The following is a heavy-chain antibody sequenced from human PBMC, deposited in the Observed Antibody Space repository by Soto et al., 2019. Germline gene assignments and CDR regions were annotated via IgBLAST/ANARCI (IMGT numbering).Heavy chain of an antibody. Sequence: PSETMSLTCAVSSGSISSSNWWRWVRQPPGKGLEWIGEIYHSGSTNYNPSLKSRVTISVDKSKNQFSLKLSSVTAADTAVYYCARAGGDYGNYYYYMDVWGKGTTVTVSS. CDR1: SGSISSSNW. CDR2: IYHSGST. J-gene: IGHJ6*03. D-gene: IGHD4-17*01. V-gene: IGHV4-4*02. CDR3: ARAGGDYGNYYYYMDV.